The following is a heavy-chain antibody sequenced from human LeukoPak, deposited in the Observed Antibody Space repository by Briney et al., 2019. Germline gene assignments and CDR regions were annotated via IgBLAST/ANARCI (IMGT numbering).Heavy chain of an antibody. CDR2: IYPGDSDT. V-gene: IGHV5-51*01. J-gene: IGHJ3*02. D-gene: IGHD3-10*01. CDR3: ARVYYYDSGNSGSGAFDI. CDR1: GHSFTSYW. Sequence: GESLQISCKGSGHSFTSYWIGWVRQMPGKGLEWMGIIYPGDSDTTYSPSFQGQVTISVDKFISTAYLQWSSLKASDTAMYYCARVYYYDSGNSGSGAFDIWGQGTMVTVSS.